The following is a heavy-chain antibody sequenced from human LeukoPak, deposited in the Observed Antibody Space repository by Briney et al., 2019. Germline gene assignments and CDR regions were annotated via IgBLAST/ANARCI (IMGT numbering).Heavy chain of an antibody. CDR1: GFTFSNYV. V-gene: IGHV3-30-3*01. J-gene: IGHJ6*03. D-gene: IGHD6-19*01. CDR3: AKDCIAVAGTYYYYYMDV. CDR2: ILYDGSNK. Sequence: GGSLSLFCAASGFTFSNYVIHWVRQAPGKGLEWVAVILYDGSNKYYADSVKGRFTISRDNSKNTLYLQMNSLRAEDTAVYYCAKDCIAVAGTYYYYYMDVWGKGTTVTISS.